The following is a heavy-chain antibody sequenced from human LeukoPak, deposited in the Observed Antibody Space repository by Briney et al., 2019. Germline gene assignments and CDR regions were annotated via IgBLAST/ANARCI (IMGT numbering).Heavy chain of an antibody. Sequence: PGGSPSLSCAASGFPFSSYSMNWVRQAPGKGLEWVSSISSSRSYMYYADTVKGRFTISRDNAKNSLYLQMNSLRAEDTAVYYCAREDDLDYWGQGTLVTVSS. CDR3: AREDDLDY. V-gene: IGHV3-21*01. CDR2: ISSSRSYM. CDR1: GFPFSSYS. J-gene: IGHJ4*02.